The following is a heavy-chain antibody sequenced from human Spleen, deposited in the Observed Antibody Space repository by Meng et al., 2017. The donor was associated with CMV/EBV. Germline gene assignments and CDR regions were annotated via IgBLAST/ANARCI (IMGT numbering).Heavy chain of an antibody. CDR2: INPNSGTK. D-gene: IGHD3-3*01. Sequence: ASVKVSCKASGGTFSSYTISWVRQAPGQGLEWMGRINPNSGTKNYEQKFQDRVTMTRDTSISTAYMEVSGLRSEDTAVYYCARDLRPGTTIFGVRSVHYGMDVWGQGTTVTVSS. V-gene: IGHV1-2*06. CDR1: GGTFSSYT. CDR3: ARDLRPGTTIFGVRSVHYGMDV. J-gene: IGHJ6*02.